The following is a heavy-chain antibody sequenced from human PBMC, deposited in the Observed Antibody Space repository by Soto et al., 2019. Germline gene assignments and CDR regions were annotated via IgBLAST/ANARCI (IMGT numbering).Heavy chain of an antibody. J-gene: IGHJ6*02. CDR1: GYTFTSYG. Sequence: PSVKVSCKASGYTFTSYGISCVRQAPGQGLEWMGWISAYNGNTNYAQKVQGRVTMTADTSTTTAYMELRSLRSDDTAVYYCARDPALDTAMVNYCHGMEVWGQGTTVTVSS. V-gene: IGHV1-18*01. CDR2: ISAYNGNT. CDR3: ARDPALDTAMVNYCHGMEV. D-gene: IGHD5-18*01.